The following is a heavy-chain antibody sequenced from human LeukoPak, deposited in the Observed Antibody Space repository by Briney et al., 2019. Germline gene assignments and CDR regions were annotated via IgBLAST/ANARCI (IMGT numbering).Heavy chain of an antibody. D-gene: IGHD3-22*01. CDR3: ARDALYDDSSGYYPNWFDP. V-gene: IGHV3-48*04. CDR2: ISSSSSTI. Sequence: GGSLRLSCAASGFTFSSYSMNWVRQAPGKGLEWVSYISSSSSTIYYADSVKGRFTISRDNAKNSLYLQMNSLRAEDTAVYYCARDALYDDSSGYYPNWFDPWGQGTLVTVSS. J-gene: IGHJ5*02. CDR1: GFTFSSYS.